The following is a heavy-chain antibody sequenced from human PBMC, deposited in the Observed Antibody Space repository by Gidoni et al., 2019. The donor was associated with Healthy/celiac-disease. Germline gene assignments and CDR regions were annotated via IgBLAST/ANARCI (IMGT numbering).Heavy chain of an antibody. D-gene: IGHD2-2*01. Sequence: QVQLVQSGAEVKKPGSSVKVSCKASGGTFSSYTISWVRQAPGQGLEWMGRIIPILGIANYAQKFQGRVTITADKSTSTAYMELSSLRSEDTAVYYCARAVVVPAATGSGWFDPWGQGTLVTVSS. CDR2: IIPILGIA. J-gene: IGHJ5*02. V-gene: IGHV1-69*02. CDR3: ARAVVVPAATGSGWFDP. CDR1: GGTFSSYT.